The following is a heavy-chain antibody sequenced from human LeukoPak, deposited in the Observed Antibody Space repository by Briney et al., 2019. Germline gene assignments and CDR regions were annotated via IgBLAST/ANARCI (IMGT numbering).Heavy chain of an antibody. J-gene: IGHJ4*02. CDR1: GYTFINYN. D-gene: IGHD2-8*01. CDR2: VNPRSGNA. Sequence: GASVKVSCKASGYTFINYNINWVRQATGQGLEWMGWVNPRSGNAGYLQKFQGRLTITRDTSVGTAYMDLSSLSSEDTAVYYCARGVPLGYCTYGVCYPPYYFDYWGQGTLVTASS. CDR3: ARGVPLGYCTYGVCYPPYYFDY. V-gene: IGHV1-8*03.